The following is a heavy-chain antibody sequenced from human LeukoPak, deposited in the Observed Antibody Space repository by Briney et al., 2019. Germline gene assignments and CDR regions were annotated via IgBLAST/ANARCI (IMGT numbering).Heavy chain of an antibody. D-gene: IGHD4-17*01. Sequence: GRSLRLSCAASGFTFSSYGMHWVRQAPGKGLEWVAVISYDGSNKYYADSVKGRFTISRDNSKNTPYLQMNSLRAEDTAVYYCAKEGGDDYGDYGDLWYYYWGQGTLVTVSS. CDR1: GFTFSSYG. CDR2: ISYDGSNK. V-gene: IGHV3-30*18. CDR3: AKEGGDDYGDYGDLWYYY. J-gene: IGHJ4*02.